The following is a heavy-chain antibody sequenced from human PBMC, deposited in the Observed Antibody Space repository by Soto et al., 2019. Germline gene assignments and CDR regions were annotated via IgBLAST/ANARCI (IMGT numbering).Heavy chain of an antibody. CDR2: IYYHGNT. CDR3: ARHDGFSSGWIIDY. Sequence: PSETLSLTCTVSGGSISNYYWSWIRQPPGKGLEWIGHIYYHGNTYYNPALKSRVTISVDTSNNQLSLKLRSVTAADTAVYYCARHDGFSSGWIIDYWGHGTLVTVSS. D-gene: IGHD6-19*01. J-gene: IGHJ4*01. V-gene: IGHV4-59*08. CDR1: GGSISNYY.